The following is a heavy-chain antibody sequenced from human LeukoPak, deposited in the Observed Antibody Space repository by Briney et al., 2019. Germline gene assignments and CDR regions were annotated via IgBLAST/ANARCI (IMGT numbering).Heavy chain of an antibody. D-gene: IGHD3-16*01. Sequence: HPGGSLRRSCAASGFTFGDYAMSWVRQAPGKGLEWVGFIRTEAYDGATDYGASVKGRFTISRDDSKNIAYLQMNSLNTEDTAVYYCTRTFGYYYFYMDVWGKGTTVIVSS. CDR2: IRTEAYDGAT. CDR1: GFTFGDYA. V-gene: IGHV3-49*04. J-gene: IGHJ6*03. CDR3: TRTFGYYYFYMDV.